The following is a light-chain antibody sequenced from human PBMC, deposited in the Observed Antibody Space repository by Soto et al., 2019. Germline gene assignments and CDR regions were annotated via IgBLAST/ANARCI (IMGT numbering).Light chain of an antibody. CDR2: GAS. Sequence: EVVLTQSPGTLSLSPGERATHSCRASQRVSSSYLAWYQQTPGQAPRLLIYGASSRATGIPDGFSGSGSGTDFTLTISRLEAEDFAVYYCQQYGSSAWTFGQGTKVDIK. V-gene: IGKV3-20*01. J-gene: IGKJ1*01. CDR3: QQYGSSAWT. CDR1: QRVSSSY.